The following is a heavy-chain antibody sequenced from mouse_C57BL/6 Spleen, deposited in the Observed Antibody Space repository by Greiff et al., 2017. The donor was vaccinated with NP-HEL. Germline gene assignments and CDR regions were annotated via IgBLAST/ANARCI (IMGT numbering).Heavy chain of an antibody. CDR3: ARSGYDYDEGAFDY. Sequence: EVQLQQSGPELVKPGASVKISCKASGYSFTDYNMNWVKQSHGKSLEWIGVLNPNYGTPSYNQKFKGKATLPVDQSSRTAYMQLNSLTSEDSAVYYCARSGYDYDEGAFDYWGQGTTLTVSS. V-gene: IGHV1-39*01. J-gene: IGHJ2*01. D-gene: IGHD2-4*01. CDR1: GYSFTDYN. CDR2: LNPNYGTP.